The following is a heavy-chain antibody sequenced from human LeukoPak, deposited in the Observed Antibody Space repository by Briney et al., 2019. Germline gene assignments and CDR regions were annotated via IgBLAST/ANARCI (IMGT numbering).Heavy chain of an antibody. CDR3: TTSGTPFEY. J-gene: IGHJ4*02. Sequence: GGSLRLSCAASGFTFNKAWMSWVRLAPGKGPEWVGRIKNKGDGGTTDYAAPVKGRFIVSRDDSKSTLYLQMNSLKTEDTAVYYCTTSGTPFEYWGQGTLVTVSS. V-gene: IGHV3-15*01. D-gene: IGHD3-10*01. CDR2: IKNKGDGGTT. CDR1: GFTFNKAW.